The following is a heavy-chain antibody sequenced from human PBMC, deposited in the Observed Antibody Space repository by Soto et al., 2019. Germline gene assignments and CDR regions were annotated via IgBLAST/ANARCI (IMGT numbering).Heavy chain of an antibody. CDR2: SRNKANSYTT. CDR1: GFTFNDHY. CDR3: TRLLRTSSGYDFAF. J-gene: IGHJ4*02. D-gene: IGHD5-12*01. V-gene: IGHV3-72*01. Sequence: EVQLVESGGGLVQPGGSVRLSCAASGFTFNDHYMDWVRQAPGKGLEWVGRSRNKANSYTTEYAASVKGRIAISRDDSKNSVDLQMNSLKTEDSAVYYCTRLLRTSSGYDFAFWGQGTLVTVSS.